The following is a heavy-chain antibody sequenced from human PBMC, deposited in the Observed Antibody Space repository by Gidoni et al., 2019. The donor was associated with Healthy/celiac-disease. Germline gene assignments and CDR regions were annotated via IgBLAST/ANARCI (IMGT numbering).Heavy chain of an antibody. D-gene: IGHD2-2*02. CDR1: GFPFRSYA. CDR3: AREIQLLYGGVWVYYYGMDV. V-gene: IGHV3-30-3*01. J-gene: IGHJ6*02. CDR2: IAYDGSNK. Sequence: QVQLVASGGGVVQPGRSLRLSCAASGFPFRSYAMHWVRQAPGKGLEWVAVIAYDGSNKYYADSVKGRFTISRDNSKNTLYLQMNSLRAEDTAVYYCAREIQLLYGGVWVYYYGMDVWGQGTTVTVSS.